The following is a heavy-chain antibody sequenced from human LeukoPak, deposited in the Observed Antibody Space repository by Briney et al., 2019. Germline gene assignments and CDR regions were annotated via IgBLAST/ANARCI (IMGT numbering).Heavy chain of an antibody. CDR3: ASISGSYAVWYLDY. CDR1: GYTFTTYG. J-gene: IGHJ4*02. CDR2: ISAYNGNT. V-gene: IGHV1-18*01. Sequence: ASVKVSCKASGYTFTTYGISWVRQAPGQGLEWMGWISAYNGNTNYAQKLQGRVTMTTDTSTSTAYMEPRSLRSDDTAGYYCASISGSYAVWYLDYGGRETLVTVSS. D-gene: IGHD1-26*01.